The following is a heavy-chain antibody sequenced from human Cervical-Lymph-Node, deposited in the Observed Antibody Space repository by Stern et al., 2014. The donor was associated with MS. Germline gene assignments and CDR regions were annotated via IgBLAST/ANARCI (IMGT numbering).Heavy chain of an antibody. CDR1: GYTFTNNW. Sequence: EQLVQSGAEMKKPGESLKISCKGSGYTFTNNWIVWVRQMPGKGLEWVGMIYPRDSDTRYSPSFQGQVTISADKSITTAYLQWSSLKASDTAMYYCARGGTLALDYWGQGTLVTVSS. D-gene: IGHD2/OR15-2a*01. CDR3: ARGGTLALDY. CDR2: IYPRDSDT. J-gene: IGHJ4*02. V-gene: IGHV5-51*03.